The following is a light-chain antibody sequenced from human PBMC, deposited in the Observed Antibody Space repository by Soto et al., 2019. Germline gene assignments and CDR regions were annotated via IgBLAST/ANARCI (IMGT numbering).Light chain of an antibody. Sequence: QSALTQPASVSGSPGQSITISCTGTSSDVGGYNYVSWYQQHPGKAPKLMIYDVGNRPSGVSNRFSGSKSGNTASLTISGLQAEDETDYYCSSYTSRNTLVFGGGTKLTVL. V-gene: IGLV2-14*01. J-gene: IGLJ2*01. CDR2: DVG. CDR3: SSYTSRNTLV. CDR1: SSDVGGYNY.